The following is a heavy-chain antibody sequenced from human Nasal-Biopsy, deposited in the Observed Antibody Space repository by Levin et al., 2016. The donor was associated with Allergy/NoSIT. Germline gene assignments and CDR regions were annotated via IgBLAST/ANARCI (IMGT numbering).Heavy chain of an antibody. CDR2: MSYDVEYK. CDR3: AKDIEDSGYSFDS. J-gene: IGHJ4*02. CDR1: GFAFRNYG. D-gene: IGHD5-12*01. Sequence: GESLKISCTASGFAFRNYGMHWVRQAPGKGLEWVAGMSYDVEYKYYSDAVKGRFTISRDNSKNTLTLQMSSLRPEDTAVYYCAKDIEDSGYSFDSWGQGILVTVSS. V-gene: IGHV3-30*18.